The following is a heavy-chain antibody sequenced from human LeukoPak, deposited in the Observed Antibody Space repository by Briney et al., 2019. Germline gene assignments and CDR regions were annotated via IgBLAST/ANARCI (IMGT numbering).Heavy chain of an antibody. CDR1: GYTFTGYY. Sequence: ASVKVSRKASGYTFTGYYMHWVRQAPGQGLEWMGWINPNSGGTNYAQKFQGRVTMTRDTSISTAYMELSRLRSDDTAVYYCARGPRLEMATTEGDYWGQGTLVTVSS. CDR3: ARGPRLEMATTEGDY. J-gene: IGHJ4*02. V-gene: IGHV1-2*02. D-gene: IGHD5-24*01. CDR2: INPNSGGT.